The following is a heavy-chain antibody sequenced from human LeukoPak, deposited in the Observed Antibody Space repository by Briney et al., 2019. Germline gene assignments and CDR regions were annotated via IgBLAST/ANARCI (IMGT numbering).Heavy chain of an antibody. V-gene: IGHV1-2*02. J-gene: IGHJ3*02. Sequence: ASVKVPCKASGYTFTGYYMHWVRQAPGQGLEWMGWINPNSGGTNYAQKFQGRVTMTRDTSISTAYMELSRLRSDDTAVYYCARTIVGAINAFDIWGQGTMVTVSS. D-gene: IGHD1-26*01. CDR1: GYTFTGYY. CDR3: ARTIVGAINAFDI. CDR2: INPNSGGT.